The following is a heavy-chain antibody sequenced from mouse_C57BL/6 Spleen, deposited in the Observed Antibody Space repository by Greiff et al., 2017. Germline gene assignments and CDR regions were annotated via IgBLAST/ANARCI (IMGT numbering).Heavy chain of an antibody. J-gene: IGHJ1*03. CDR2: INPNYGTT. Sequence: QLKQSGPELVKPGASVKISCKASGYSFTDYNMNWVKQSNGKSLEWIGVINPNYGTTSYNQKFKGKATLTVDQSSSTAYMQLNSLTSEDSAVYYCARWNYGSSFRYFDVWGTGTTVTVSS. CDR1: GYSFTDYN. V-gene: IGHV1-39*01. D-gene: IGHD1-1*01. CDR3: ARWNYGSSFRYFDV.